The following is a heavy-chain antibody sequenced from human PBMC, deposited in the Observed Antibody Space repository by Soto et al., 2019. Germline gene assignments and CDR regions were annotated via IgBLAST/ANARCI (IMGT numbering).Heavy chain of an antibody. CDR1: GGSFSGYY. CDR2: INHSGST. Sequence: ASETLSLTCAVYGGSFSGYYWSWIRQPPGKGLEWIGEINHSGSTNYNPSLKSRVTISVDTSKNQFSLKLSSVTAADTAVYYCARVGSGSYYNYYYYGMDVWGQGTTVTVYS. V-gene: IGHV4-34*01. D-gene: IGHD3-10*01. J-gene: IGHJ6*02. CDR3: ARVGSGSYYNYYYYGMDV.